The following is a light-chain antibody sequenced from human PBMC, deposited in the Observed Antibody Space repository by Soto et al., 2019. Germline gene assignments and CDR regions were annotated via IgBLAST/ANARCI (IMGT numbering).Light chain of an antibody. CDR3: QQTYSTLTWT. CDR1: QSIITY. V-gene: IGKV1-39*01. J-gene: IGKJ1*01. Sequence: DIQMTQSPSSLSASVGDRVTITCRASQSIITYLNWYQQKPGKAPKLLIYSASSLQSGVPSRFTGSGSGGTDFTLTISSLRLEDFATYYCQQTYSTLTWTFGPGTKVEI. CDR2: SAS.